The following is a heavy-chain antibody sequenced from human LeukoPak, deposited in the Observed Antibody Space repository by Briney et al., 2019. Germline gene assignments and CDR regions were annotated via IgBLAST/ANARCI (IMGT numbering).Heavy chain of an antibody. D-gene: IGHD5-24*01. Sequence: PGGSLRLSCAASGFTFSGYSIHWVRQASGQGLEWVGRIRSKTNTYATAYAASVKGRFIISRDDSKNTAYLQMNGLKTEDTAVYYCSGLRDGYQVSFDYWGQGTLVTVSS. J-gene: IGHJ4*02. CDR1: GFTFSGYS. V-gene: IGHV3-73*01. CDR2: IRSKTNTYAT. CDR3: SGLRDGYQVSFDY.